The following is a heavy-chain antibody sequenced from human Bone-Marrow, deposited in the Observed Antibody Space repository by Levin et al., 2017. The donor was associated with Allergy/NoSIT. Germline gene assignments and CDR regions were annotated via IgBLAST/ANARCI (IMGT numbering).Heavy chain of an antibody. CDR2: IDWDDDI. CDR3: ARAGPRASGTGFDY. D-gene: IGHD6-13*01. CDR1: GFSLSTYGMR. Sequence: QTLSLTCTFSGFSLSTYGMRVTWIRQPPGKALEWLARIDWDDDIFYSTSLQTRLTISKDTSKNKVVLTMTNMDPVDTATYYCARAGPRASGTGFDYWGQGTLVTVSS. V-gene: IGHV2-70*04. J-gene: IGHJ4*02.